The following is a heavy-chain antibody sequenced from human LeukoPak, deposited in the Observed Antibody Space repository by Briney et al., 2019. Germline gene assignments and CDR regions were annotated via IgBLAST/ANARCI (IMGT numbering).Heavy chain of an antibody. Sequence: ASVKVSCKASGYTFTGYYMHWVRQAPGQGLEWMGWISPNSGGTNYAQKFQGRVTMTRDTSISTAYMELSRLRSDDTAVYYCARDRRYSSGYPYYFDYWGQGTLVTVSS. D-gene: IGHD3-22*01. CDR3: ARDRRYSSGYPYYFDY. J-gene: IGHJ4*02. CDR1: GYTFTGYY. V-gene: IGHV1-2*02. CDR2: ISPNSGGT.